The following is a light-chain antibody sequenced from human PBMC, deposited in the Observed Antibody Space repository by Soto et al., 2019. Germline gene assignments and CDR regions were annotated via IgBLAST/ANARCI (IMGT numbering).Light chain of an antibody. V-gene: IGKV3-20*01. Sequence: EIVLTQSPGTLSLSPGERATLSCRASQSVGSFLAWYEQKPGQAPRLLIYDASNRVTGIPDRFSGSGSGTDFTLTISTVESEDFAVYYCLQYVGSPLTFGGGTKVEIK. CDR3: LQYVGSPLT. CDR1: QSVGSF. CDR2: DAS. J-gene: IGKJ4*01.